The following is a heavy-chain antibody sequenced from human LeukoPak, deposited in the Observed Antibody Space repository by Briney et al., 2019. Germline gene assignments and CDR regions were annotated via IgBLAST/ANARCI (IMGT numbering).Heavy chain of an antibody. CDR1: GGSFSGYY. CDR2: INHSGST. CDR3: ARDAAAGINWFDP. Sequence: SETLSLTCAVYGGSFSGYYWSWIRKPPGKGLEWIGEINHSGSTNYNPSLKSRVTISVDTSKNQFSLKLSSVTAADTAVYYCARDAAAGINWFDPWGQGTLVTVSS. V-gene: IGHV4-34*01. D-gene: IGHD6-13*01. J-gene: IGHJ5*02.